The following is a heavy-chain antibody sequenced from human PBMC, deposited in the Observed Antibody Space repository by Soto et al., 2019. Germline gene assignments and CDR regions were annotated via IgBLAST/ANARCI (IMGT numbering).Heavy chain of an antibody. D-gene: IGHD3-3*01. J-gene: IGHJ6*03. V-gene: IGHV3-66*01. Sequence: EVQLVESGGGLVQPGGSLRLSCAVSGFTVSSDYLTWVRQAPGKGLEWVSLLYSGGTTHYADSVRGRFTISRDNSKNALYLQMNTLRVEDTAVYYCARTHYDFWGGAGYMDVWGKGTTVTVSS. CDR2: LYSGGTT. CDR1: GFTVSSDY. CDR3: ARTHYDFWGGAGYMDV.